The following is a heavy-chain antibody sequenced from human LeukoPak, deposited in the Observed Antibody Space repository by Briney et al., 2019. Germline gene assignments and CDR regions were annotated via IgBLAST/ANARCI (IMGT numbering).Heavy chain of an antibody. D-gene: IGHD3-3*01. CDR2: ISAYSGNT. CDR1: GYTFTNYG. Sequence: ASVKVSCKASGYTFTNYGISWVRQAPGQGLEWMGWISAYSGNTNYAQDLQGRVTMTTDTSTSTAYMELRSLRSDDTAVYYCARAPDDYDFWSGPFDYWGRGTLVTVSS. J-gene: IGHJ4*02. CDR3: ARAPDDYDFWSGPFDY. V-gene: IGHV1-18*01.